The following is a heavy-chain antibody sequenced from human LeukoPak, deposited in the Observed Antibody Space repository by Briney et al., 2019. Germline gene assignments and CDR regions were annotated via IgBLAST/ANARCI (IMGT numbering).Heavy chain of an antibody. CDR3: AKDLGDSNGWEIDY. V-gene: IGHV3-23*01. D-gene: IGHD6-19*01. CDR2: ISGSGGST. CDR1: GFTFSSYA. Sequence: GGSLRLSCAASGFTFSSYAMSWVRQAPGKGLEWVSAISGSGGSTYYADSVKGRFTISRDNSKNTLYLQMNSLRAEDTAVYYCAKDLGDSNGWEIDYWGQGTLVTVSS. J-gene: IGHJ4*02.